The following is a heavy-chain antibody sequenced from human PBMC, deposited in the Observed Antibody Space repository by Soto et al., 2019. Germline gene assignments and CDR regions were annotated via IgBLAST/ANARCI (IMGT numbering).Heavy chain of an antibody. CDR3: ARAKAGIVVVVAATGWFDP. J-gene: IGHJ5*02. D-gene: IGHD2-15*01. V-gene: IGHV3-11*01. CDR1: GFTFSDYY. Sequence: QVQLEESGGGLVKPGGSLRLSCAASGFTFSDYYMSWIRQAPGKGLEWGSYISSSGSTIYYADSVKGRFTISRDNAKNSLYLQMNSLRAEDTAVYYCARAKAGIVVVVAATGWFDPWGQGTLVTVSS. CDR2: ISSSGSTI.